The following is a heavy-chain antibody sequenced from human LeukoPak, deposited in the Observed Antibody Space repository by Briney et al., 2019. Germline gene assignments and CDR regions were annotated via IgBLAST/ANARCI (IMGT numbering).Heavy chain of an antibody. J-gene: IGHJ4*02. CDR3: ARDSTTSIGEKVDY. V-gene: IGHV4-59*12. CDR2: ITYGGST. D-gene: IGHD4-17*01. CDR1: GGSISSYY. Sequence: SETLSLTCTVSGGSISSYYWTWIRQPPGKVLEWIGYITYGGSTYYNPSLKSRVTISVDTSKNQFSLKLSSVTAADTAVYYCARDSTTSIGEKVDYWGQGTLVTVSS.